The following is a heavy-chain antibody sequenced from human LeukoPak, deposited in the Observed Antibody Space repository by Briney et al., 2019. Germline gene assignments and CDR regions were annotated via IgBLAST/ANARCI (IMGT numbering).Heavy chain of an antibody. J-gene: IGHJ4*02. CDR1: GFTFSSYW. V-gene: IGHV3-74*01. CDR2: INSDGSST. D-gene: IGHD6-25*01. Sequence: PGGSLRLSCAASGFTFSSYWMHWVRQAPGKGLVWVSRINSDGSSTSYADSVKGRFTISRDNAKNTLYLQMNSLRAEDTAVYYCATSQQRQLGIRKSRLWYFDYWGQGTLVTVSS. CDR3: ATSQQRQLGIRKSRLWYFDY.